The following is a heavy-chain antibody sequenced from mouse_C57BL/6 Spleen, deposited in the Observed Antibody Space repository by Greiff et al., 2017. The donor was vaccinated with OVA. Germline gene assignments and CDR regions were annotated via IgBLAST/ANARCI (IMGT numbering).Heavy chain of an antibody. J-gene: IGHJ4*01. CDR3: ARDGMYDYDGGTRAMDY. V-gene: IGHV1-59*01. CDR1: GYTFTSYW. Sequence: VQLQQPGAELVRPGTSVKLSCKASGYTFTSYWMHWVKQRPGQGLEWIGVIDPSDSYTNYNQKFKGKATLTVDTSSSTAYMQLSSLTSEDSAVYYCARDGMYDYDGGTRAMDYWGQGTSVTVSS. CDR2: IDPSDSYT. D-gene: IGHD2-4*01.